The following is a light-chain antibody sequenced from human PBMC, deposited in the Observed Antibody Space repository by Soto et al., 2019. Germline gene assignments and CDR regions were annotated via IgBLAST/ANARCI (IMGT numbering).Light chain of an antibody. J-gene: IGKJ1*01. V-gene: IGKV3-20*01. CDR2: DAS. CDR3: QQYGSSPET. CDR1: QSVSSSY. Sequence: EIVLTQSSGTLSLSPGERATLSCRASQSVSSSYLAWYQQKPGQAPRLLIYDASSRATGIPDRFSGSGSGTDFTLTISRLEPEDFAVYYCQQYGSSPETFGQVTKVEIK.